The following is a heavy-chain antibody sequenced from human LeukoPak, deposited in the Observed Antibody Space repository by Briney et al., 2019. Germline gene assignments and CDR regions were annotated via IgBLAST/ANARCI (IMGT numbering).Heavy chain of an antibody. Sequence: GGSLRLSCAASGFTFSSHAMNWVRQAPGKGLEWVSGINSGGGSTYYADSVKGRFTISRDNSKNTLYLQMNSLRGEDTAVYYCAKRLEVVATTIDYWGQGTLVTVSS. CDR3: AKRLEVVATTIDY. J-gene: IGHJ4*02. V-gene: IGHV3-23*01. D-gene: IGHD5-12*01. CDR1: GFTFSSHA. CDR2: INSGGGST.